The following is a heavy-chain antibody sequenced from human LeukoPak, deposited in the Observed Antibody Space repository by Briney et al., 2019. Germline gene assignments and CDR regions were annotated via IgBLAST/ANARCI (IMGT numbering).Heavy chain of an antibody. D-gene: IGHD3-22*01. V-gene: IGHV4-34*01. Sequence: PSGALSLTSAVPGGSSSGYSWSWIRQPPGRGREWIGENNHSGSTNYNPSLDSRVTISVDTSKNQFSLKLSSVTAADTAVYYCARAEETTYYYDSSGYYKFDYWGQGTLVTVSS. CDR2: NNHSGST. CDR3: ARAEETTYYYDSSGYYKFDY. J-gene: IGHJ4*02. CDR1: GGSSSGYS.